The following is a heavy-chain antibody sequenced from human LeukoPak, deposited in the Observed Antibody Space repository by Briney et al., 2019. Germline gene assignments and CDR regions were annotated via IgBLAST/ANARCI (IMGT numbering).Heavy chain of an antibody. V-gene: IGHV3-23*01. CDR1: GFIFSSYG. CDR2: ISGSGGTT. CDR3: VKVDDYNSDAFDM. D-gene: IGHD5-24*01. Sequence: PGGSLRLSCAASGFIFSSYGMSWVRQAAGKGMEWVSAISGSGGTTYYADSVKGRFTVSKDNSKTTLYLQMNSLSAEDTAVYYCVKVDDYNSDAFDMWGQGTMVTVSS. J-gene: IGHJ3*02.